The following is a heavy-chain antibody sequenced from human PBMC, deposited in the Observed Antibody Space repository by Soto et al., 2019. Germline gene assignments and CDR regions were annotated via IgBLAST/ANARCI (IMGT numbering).Heavy chain of an antibody. CDR3: ARGGDIVVVPAALDYYYMDV. CDR1: GYTFTSYG. CDR2: ISAYNGNT. D-gene: IGHD2-2*01. Sequence: QVQLVQSGAEVKKPGASVKVSCKASGYTFTSYGISWVRQAPGHGLEWMGWISAYNGNTNYAQNFQGRVTMTTATSTSTAYMELRSLRSDDTAVYYCARGGDIVVVPAALDYYYMDVWGKGTTVTVSS. V-gene: IGHV1-18*01. J-gene: IGHJ6*03.